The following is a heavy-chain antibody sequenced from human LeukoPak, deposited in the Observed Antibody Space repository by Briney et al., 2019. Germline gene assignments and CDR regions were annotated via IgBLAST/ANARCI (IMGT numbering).Heavy chain of an antibody. J-gene: IGHJ6*02. Sequence: SVKVSCKASGGTFSSYAISWVRQAPGQGLEWMGGIIPIFGTANYAQKFQGRVTITADESTSTAYMELSSLRSEDMAVYYCARHGNYYGSGSYTYGMDVWGQGTTVTVSS. CDR2: IIPIFGTA. D-gene: IGHD3-10*01. CDR1: GGTFSSYA. V-gene: IGHV1-69*01. CDR3: ARHGNYYGSGSYTYGMDV.